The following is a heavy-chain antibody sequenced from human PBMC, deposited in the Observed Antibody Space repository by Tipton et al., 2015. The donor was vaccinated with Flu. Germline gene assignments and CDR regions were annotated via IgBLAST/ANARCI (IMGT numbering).Heavy chain of an antibody. CDR1: GYSITSGYY. V-gene: IGHV4-38-2*01. J-gene: IGHJ5*02. D-gene: IGHD2-8*02. CDR2: IYHSGST. Sequence: TLSLTCAVSGYSITSGYYWGWVRQPQGKGLEWIGTIYHSGSTYYNPSLRSRLTISVDTSNNQFSLKLSSVTAADAAVYYWARHTGASVRGIVDPWGQGTPVTVS. CDR3: ARHTGASVRGIVDP.